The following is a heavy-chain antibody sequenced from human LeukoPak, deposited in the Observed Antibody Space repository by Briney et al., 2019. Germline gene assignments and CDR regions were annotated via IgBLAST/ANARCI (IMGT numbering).Heavy chain of an antibody. CDR3: AKDQCWDCSTTSCYFHY. CDR1: GFIFSSYA. CDR2: ISGSGSST. V-gene: IGHV3-23*01. D-gene: IGHD2-2*01. Sequence: GGSLRLSCAASGFIFSSYAMSWVRQAPGKGLEWVSAISGSGSSTYYADSVKGRFTISRDNSKNTLYLQMNSLRAEDTAVYYCAKDQCWDCSTTSCYFHYWGQGALVTVSS. J-gene: IGHJ4*02.